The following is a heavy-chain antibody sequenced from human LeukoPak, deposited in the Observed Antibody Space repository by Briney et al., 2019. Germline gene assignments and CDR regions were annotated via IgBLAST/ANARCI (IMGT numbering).Heavy chain of an antibody. J-gene: IGHJ6*03. CDR2: IKQDGSEK. CDR3: ATGYCTNGVCYYMDV. Sequence: GGSLKLSCAASGFTFSSYWMSWVRQAPGKGLEWVANIKQDGSEKYYVDSVKGRFTISRDNAKNSLYLQMNSLRAEDTAVYYCATGYCTNGVCYYMDVWGKGTTVTVSS. V-gene: IGHV3-7*01. CDR1: GFTFSSYW. D-gene: IGHD2-8*01.